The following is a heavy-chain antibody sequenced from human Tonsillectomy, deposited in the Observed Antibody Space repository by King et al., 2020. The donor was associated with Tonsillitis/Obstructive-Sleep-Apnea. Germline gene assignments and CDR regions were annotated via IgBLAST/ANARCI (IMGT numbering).Heavy chain of an antibody. CDR1: GFTFNSYA. D-gene: IGHD3-3*01. J-gene: IGHJ4*02. CDR3: AKDYLSGEVKYYDFWSGYLGY. Sequence: VQLVESGGGLVQPGGSLRVSCAASGFTFNSYAMSWVRQAPGKGLEWVSSISGSGGRTYYADSVKGRLTISRDNSKNTLYLQMNSLRAEDTAVYYCAKDYLSGEVKYYDFWSGYLGYWGQGALVAVSS. CDR2: ISGSGGRT. V-gene: IGHV3-23*04.